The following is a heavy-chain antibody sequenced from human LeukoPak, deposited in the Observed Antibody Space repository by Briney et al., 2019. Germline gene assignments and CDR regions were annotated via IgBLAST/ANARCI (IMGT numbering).Heavy chain of an antibody. V-gene: IGHV1-2*02. D-gene: IGHD3-3*01. CDR2: INPKSGGT. J-gene: IGHJ4*02. CDR3: ARGGGTIFGVVND. CDR1: GYTFTGYY. Sequence: ASVKVSCKASGYTFTGYYMHWVRQAPGQGLEWMGWINPKSGGTNYAQKFQGRVTMTRDTSISTAYMELSRLRSADTAVYYCARGGGTIFGVVNDWGQGTLVTVSP.